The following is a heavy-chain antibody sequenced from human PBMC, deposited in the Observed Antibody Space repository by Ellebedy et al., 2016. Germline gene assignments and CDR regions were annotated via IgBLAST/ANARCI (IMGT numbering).Heavy chain of an antibody. D-gene: IGHD3-16*01. V-gene: IGHV1-18*01. CDR1: GYTFTSYG. CDR2: ISAYNGNT. Sequence: ASVKVSXXASGYTFTSYGISWVRQAPGQGLEWMGWISAYNGNTNYAQKLQGRVTMTTDTSTSTAYMELRSLRSDDTAVYYCARMYYDYVWGSYDGRGGMDVWGQGTTVTVSS. CDR3: ARMYYDYVWGSYDGRGGMDV. J-gene: IGHJ6*02.